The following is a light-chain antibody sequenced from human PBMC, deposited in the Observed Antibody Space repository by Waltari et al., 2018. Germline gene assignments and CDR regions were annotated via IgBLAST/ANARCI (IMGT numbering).Light chain of an antibody. CDR2: GNN. CDR1: SSNIGSIYGNN. Sequence: QSVLTQPPSASGTPGQRITISCSGSSSNIGSIYGNNVYWYQRLPGTAPKLLIYGNNQRPSGVPDRFSGSKSGTSASLAISGLRSEDEADYYCAVWDDSLSGLYAFGTGTKVTVL. CDR3: AVWDDSLSGLYA. J-gene: IGLJ1*01. V-gene: IGLV1-47*01.